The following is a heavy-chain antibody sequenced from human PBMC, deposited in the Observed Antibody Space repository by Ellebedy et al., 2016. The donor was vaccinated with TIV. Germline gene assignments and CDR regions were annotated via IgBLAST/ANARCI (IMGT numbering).Heavy chain of an antibody. D-gene: IGHD1-1*01. V-gene: IGHV4-4*07. CDR3: ARVHCSITTCDYYYMDV. CDR2: IFTSGSF. J-gene: IGHJ6*03. Sequence: SETLSLXCTASGGSVSRYFWSWIRQPAGKGLEWIGRIFTSGSFNYNLSLMSRVTMSVVTSKNQISLRLNSVTTADTAVYYCARVHCSITTCDYYYMDVWGKGTTVTVSS. CDR1: GGSVSRYF.